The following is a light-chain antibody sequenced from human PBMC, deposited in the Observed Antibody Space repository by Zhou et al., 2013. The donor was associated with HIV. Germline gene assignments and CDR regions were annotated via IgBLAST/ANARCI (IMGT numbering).Light chain of an antibody. J-gene: IGKJ4*01. CDR2: AAS. V-gene: IGKV1-27*01. Sequence: IQLTQSPSSLSASVGGRVTITCRASQGINTALAWYQQKPGKVPKLLIYAASTLQSGVPSRFSGSGSGTDFTLTISSLQPEDVATYYCQKYNSDPLFGGGTTVEI. CDR1: QGINTA. CDR3: QKYNSDPL.